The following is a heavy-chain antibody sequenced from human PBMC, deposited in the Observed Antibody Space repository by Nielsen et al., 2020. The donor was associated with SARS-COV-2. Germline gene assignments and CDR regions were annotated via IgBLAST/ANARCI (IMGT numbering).Heavy chain of an antibody. Sequence: GGSLRLSCAASGFTFSNAWMSWVRQAPGKGLEWVANIKQDGSEKYYVDSVKGRFTISRDDAKNSLYLQMNSLRAEDTAVYYCARALRTSGSNYGGVFDYWGQGTLVTVSS. J-gene: IGHJ4*02. CDR3: ARALRTSGSNYGGVFDY. D-gene: IGHD1-26*01. V-gene: IGHV3-7*04. CDR1: GFTFSNAW. CDR2: IKQDGSEK.